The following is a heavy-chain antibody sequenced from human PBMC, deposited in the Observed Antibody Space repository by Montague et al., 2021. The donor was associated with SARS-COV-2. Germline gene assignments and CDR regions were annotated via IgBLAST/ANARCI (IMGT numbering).Heavy chain of an antibody. CDR1: GFTFSTYW. CDR3: ARSNLHDYADY. V-gene: IGHV3-74*01. CDR2: INPDGDAT. Sequence: SLRLSCAASGFTFSTYWMYWIRQVPGKGLAWVSRINPDGDATTYADSVKGPFTISRDNSKNILYLQMNSLRGEDTAVYYCARSNLHDYADYWGRGNLVTVSS. J-gene: IGHJ4*02. D-gene: IGHD4/OR15-4a*01.